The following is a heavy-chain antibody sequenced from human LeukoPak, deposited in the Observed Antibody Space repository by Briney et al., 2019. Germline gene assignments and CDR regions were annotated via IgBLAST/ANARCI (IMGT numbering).Heavy chain of an antibody. J-gene: IGHJ5*02. CDR1: GGSISSSSYY. CDR3: ARSKDGNNVDT. V-gene: IGHV4-61*05. D-gene: IGHD5-24*01. Sequence: SETLSLTCTVSGGSISSSSYYWGWIRQPPGKGLEWIGHIYYSGTTNYNPSLKSRVTISVDTSKNQFSLKLTSVTAADTAVFYCARSKDGNNVDTWGQGTLVTVSS. CDR2: IYYSGTT.